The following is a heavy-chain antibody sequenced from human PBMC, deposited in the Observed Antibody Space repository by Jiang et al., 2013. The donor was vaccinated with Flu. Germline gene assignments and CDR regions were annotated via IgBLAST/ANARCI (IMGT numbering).Heavy chain of an antibody. CDR2: INPLSGTT. CDR3: ARDHGASDPVDY. J-gene: IGHJ4*02. CDR1: GYTFTTFY. Sequence: GAEVKKPGASVTVSCKTSGYTFTTFYMHWVRQAPGQGLEWMGIINPLSGTTSYAQKFQGRLTMTRDTSTGTVSMELSGLRFEDTAMYFCARDHGASDPVDYWGQGTLVTVSS. V-gene: IGHV1-46*01. D-gene: IGHD6-6*01.